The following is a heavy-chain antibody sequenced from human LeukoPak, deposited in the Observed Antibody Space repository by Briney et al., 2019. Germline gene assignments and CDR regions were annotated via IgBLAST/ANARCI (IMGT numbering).Heavy chain of an antibody. D-gene: IGHD2-2*01. CDR1: GGSICSYY. CDR2: IYYSGST. V-gene: IGHV4-59*08. J-gene: IGHJ6*02. CDR3: ASAQRPRPLYCSSTSCYPSTHYYSGMDV. Sequence: SETLSLTCTVSGGSICSYYWSCILQRPGEGLEWSGYIYYSGSTNYNPSLTSRVRTSPATSQHPISLQLSSVTPPDTAVYYCASAQRPRPLYCSSTSCYPSTHYYSGMDVWGQGTTVTVSS.